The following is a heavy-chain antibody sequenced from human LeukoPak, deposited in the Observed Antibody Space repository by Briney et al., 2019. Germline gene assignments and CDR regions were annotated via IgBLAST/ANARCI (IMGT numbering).Heavy chain of an antibody. CDR2: IWYDGSNK. Sequence: GGSLRLSCAASGFTFSSYGMHWVRQAPGKGLEWVAVIWYDGSNKYYADSVKGRFTISRDNSKNTLYLQMNSLRAEDTAVYYYARDSGSGWYFDYWGQGTLVTVSS. J-gene: IGHJ4*02. V-gene: IGHV3-33*01. D-gene: IGHD6-19*01. CDR1: GFTFSSYG. CDR3: ARDSGSGWYFDY.